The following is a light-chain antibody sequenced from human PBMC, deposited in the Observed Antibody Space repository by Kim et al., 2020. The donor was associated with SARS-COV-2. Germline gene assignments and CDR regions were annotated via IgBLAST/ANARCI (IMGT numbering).Light chain of an antibody. CDR1: QGISSY. Sequence: DIQVTQSPSFLSASVGDRVTITCRASQGISSYLAWYQQKPGKAPKLLISAASTLQSGVPSRFSGRGSGTEFILTISSLQPEDSAIYYCQQFNRVPVTFGGGTKVDIK. CDR2: AAS. CDR3: QQFNRVPVT. V-gene: IGKV1-9*01. J-gene: IGKJ4*01.